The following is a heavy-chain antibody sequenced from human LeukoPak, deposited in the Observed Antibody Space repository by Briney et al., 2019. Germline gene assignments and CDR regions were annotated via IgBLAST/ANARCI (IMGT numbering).Heavy chain of an antibody. D-gene: IGHD3-10*01. J-gene: IGHJ4*02. CDR3: AKDIIWFGDRQ. CDR2: IWYDGSNK. CDR1: GFTFSTYG. V-gene: IGHV3-33*06. Sequence: GGSLRLSCAASGFTFSTYGMHWVRQAPGKGLEWVAVIWYDGSNKNYVDSVKGRFTISRDNTKNTLYLQMNSLRDEDTAVYYCAKDIIWFGDRQWGQGTLVTVSS.